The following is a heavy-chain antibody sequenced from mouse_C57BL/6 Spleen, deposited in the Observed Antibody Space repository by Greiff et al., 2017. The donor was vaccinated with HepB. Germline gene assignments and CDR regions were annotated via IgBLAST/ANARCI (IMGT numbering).Heavy chain of an antibody. CDR2: IHPNSGST. Sequence: QVQLQQPGAELVKPGASVKLSCKASGYTFTSYWMHWVKQRPGQGLEWIGMIHPNSGSTNYNEKFKSKATLTVDKSSSTAYMQLSSLTSEDSAVYYCARGWYDYDSYAMDYWGQGTSVTVSS. CDR3: ARGWYDYDSYAMDY. D-gene: IGHD2-4*01. CDR1: GYTFTSYW. J-gene: IGHJ4*01. V-gene: IGHV1-64*01.